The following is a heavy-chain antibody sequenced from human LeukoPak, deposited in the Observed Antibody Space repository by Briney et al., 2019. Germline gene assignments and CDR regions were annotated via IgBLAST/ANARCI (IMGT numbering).Heavy chain of an antibody. Sequence: PGVSLRLSCAASGFTFSDYYMSWLRQAQGKGRQGCSYISSSGSTIYYAASVKGRFTISRDNAKNSLYLQMNSLRAEDTAVYYCARDVVATTGWGQGTLVTVSS. D-gene: IGHD5-12*01. CDR3: ARDVVATTG. CDR2: ISSSGSTI. J-gene: IGHJ4*02. CDR1: GFTFSDYY. V-gene: IGHV3-11*01.